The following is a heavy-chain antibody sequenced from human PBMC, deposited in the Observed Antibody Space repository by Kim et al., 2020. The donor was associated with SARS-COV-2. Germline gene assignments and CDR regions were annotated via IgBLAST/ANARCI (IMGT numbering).Heavy chain of an antibody. CDR3: ARDRVYSSSWYGLGFDP. CDR2: INTNTGNP. J-gene: IGHJ5*02. V-gene: IGHV7-4-1*02. Sequence: ASVKVSCKASGYSFTSYAMNWVRQAPGQGLEWMGWINTNTGNPTYAQGFTGRFVFSLDTSVSTAYLQISSLKAEDIAVYYCARDRVYSSSWYGLGFDPWGQGTLVTVSS. D-gene: IGHD6-13*01. CDR1: GYSFTSYA.